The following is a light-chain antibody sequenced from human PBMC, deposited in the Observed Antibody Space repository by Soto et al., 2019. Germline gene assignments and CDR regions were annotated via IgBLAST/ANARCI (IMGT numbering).Light chain of an antibody. CDR2: EVR. Sequence: QAVRTEPASVSGSIAESITISCTGTSSDIGSYNYVAWYQQFPGKTPKLIIYEVRNRPSGVSFRFSGSKSGNTASLTISGLQAEDEADYYCISYRGSDTSYVFGTGTKVTVL. CDR1: SSDIGSYNY. J-gene: IGLJ1*01. CDR3: ISYRGSDTSYV. V-gene: IGLV2-14*01.